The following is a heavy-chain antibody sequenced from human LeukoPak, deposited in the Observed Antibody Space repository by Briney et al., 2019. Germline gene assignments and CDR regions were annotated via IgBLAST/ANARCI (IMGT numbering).Heavy chain of an antibody. D-gene: IGHD6-13*01. CDR1: GFTFSSYS. J-gene: IGHJ5*02. V-gene: IGHV3-21*01. Sequence: PGGSLRLSCGASGFTFSSYSMTWVRQAPAKGQELVSSISSSSSYIYYADSVKDRFTNPRDNAKNSLYLQMNSLRAEDTAVYYCARGTSEYSSSRGSSPWGQGTLVTVSS. CDR3: ARGTSEYSSSRGSSP. CDR2: ISSSSSYI.